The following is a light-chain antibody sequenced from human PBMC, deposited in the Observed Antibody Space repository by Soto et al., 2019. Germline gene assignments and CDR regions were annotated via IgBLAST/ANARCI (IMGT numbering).Light chain of an antibody. Sequence: QSVLTQPASVSGSPGQSITISCTGTSSDVGAYNYVSWYQQHPGKAPKLMIYEVISRPSGVSNRFSGSKSGNTASLTISGLQTEDEADYYCSSFTTSSTWVFGGGTKVTVL. CDR3: SSFTTSSTWV. J-gene: IGLJ3*02. CDR2: EVI. V-gene: IGLV2-14*01. CDR1: SSDVGAYNY.